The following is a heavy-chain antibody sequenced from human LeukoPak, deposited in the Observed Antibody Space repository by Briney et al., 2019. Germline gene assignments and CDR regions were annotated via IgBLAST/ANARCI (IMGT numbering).Heavy chain of an antibody. CDR3: ASLYCSSISCYLFH. Sequence: PSETLSLTCTVSGGSISSYYWSWIRQTPGKGLEWIGYIYYSGSTNYNPSLKSRVNISVDTSKNQFSLKLSSVTAADTALYYCASLYCSSISCYLFHWGQATLVTVSS. V-gene: IGHV4-59*08. J-gene: IGHJ4*02. D-gene: IGHD2-2*01. CDR2: IYYSGST. CDR1: GGSISSYY.